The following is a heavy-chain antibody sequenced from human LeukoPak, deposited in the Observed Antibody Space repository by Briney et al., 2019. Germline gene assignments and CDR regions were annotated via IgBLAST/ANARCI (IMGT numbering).Heavy chain of an antibody. D-gene: IGHD1-26*01. V-gene: IGHV3-23*01. CDR3: ARSPGGGYYYYMDV. J-gene: IGHJ6*03. CDR1: GFTFSSYG. CDR2: ISVSGNT. Sequence: GGSLRLSCAASGFTFSSYGMSWVRQAPGKGLEWVLAISVSGNTYHADSVKGRFTISRDSSKNTLYLQMNSLRAEDTAVYYCARSPGGGYYYYMDVWGKGTTVTISS.